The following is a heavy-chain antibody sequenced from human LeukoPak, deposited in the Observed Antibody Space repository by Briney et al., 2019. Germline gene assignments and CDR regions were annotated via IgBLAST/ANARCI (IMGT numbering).Heavy chain of an antibody. D-gene: IGHD6-13*01. CDR2: IYYSGST. Sequence: SETLSLTCTVSGASISSHYWSWIRQPPGKGLEWIGYIYYSGSTNYNPSLKSRVTISVDTSKNQFSLKLTSVTAADTAMYYCARVTGVPGTRYNWFDPWGQGTLVTVSS. J-gene: IGHJ5*02. V-gene: IGHV4-59*11. CDR3: ARVTGVPGTRYNWFDP. CDR1: GASISSHY.